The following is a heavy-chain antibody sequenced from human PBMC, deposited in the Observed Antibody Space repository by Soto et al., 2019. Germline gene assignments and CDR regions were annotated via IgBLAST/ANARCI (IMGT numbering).Heavy chain of an antibody. Sequence: EVQLVESGGGLVQPGGSLRLSCAASGFTFSSYAMHWVRQAPGKGLEYVSAISSNGGSTYYANSVKGRFTISRDNSKNTLYLQMGSLRAEDMAVYYCARDRCGGDCYSSYFDYWGQGTLVTVSS. CDR3: ARDRCGGDCYSSYFDY. CDR2: ISSNGGST. CDR1: GFTFSSYA. V-gene: IGHV3-64*01. J-gene: IGHJ4*02. D-gene: IGHD2-21*02.